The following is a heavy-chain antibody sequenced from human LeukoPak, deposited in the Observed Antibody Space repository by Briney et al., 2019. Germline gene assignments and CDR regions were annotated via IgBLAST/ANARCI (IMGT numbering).Heavy chain of an antibody. Sequence: GGSLRLPCAASGFRFNNYAMHRVRQPPGTGLEWVAVISKDGIQEYYADSVKGRFTISRDNSKNTLYLQMNSLRSEDTAVYYCAREVYSYALDALDLWGQGTMVTVSS. V-gene: IGHV3-30*04. J-gene: IGHJ3*01. CDR1: GFRFNNYA. CDR3: AREVYSYALDALDL. CDR2: ISKDGIQE. D-gene: IGHD5-18*01.